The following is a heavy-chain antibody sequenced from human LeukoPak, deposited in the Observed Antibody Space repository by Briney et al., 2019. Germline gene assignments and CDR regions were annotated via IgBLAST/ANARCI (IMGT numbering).Heavy chain of an antibody. CDR1: GFTFSSYA. J-gene: IGHJ4*02. Sequence: PGGSLRLSCAASGFTFSSYAISWVRQAPGKGLEWVSGISSSAGNTNYADSVKGRFTISRDNSKNTLCLQMNSLRVEDTAVYYCAKAQLRVTTGIDNWGQGTLVTVSS. CDR3: AKAQLRVTTGIDN. V-gene: IGHV3-23*01. D-gene: IGHD4-17*01. CDR2: ISSSAGNT.